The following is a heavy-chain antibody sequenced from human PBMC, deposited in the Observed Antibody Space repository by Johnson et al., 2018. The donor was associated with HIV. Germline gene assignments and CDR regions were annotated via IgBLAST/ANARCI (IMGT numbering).Heavy chain of an antibody. J-gene: IGHJ3*02. Sequence: VQLVESGGGLVKPGGSLRLSCAASGLTFSNAWMSWVRQAPGKGLEWVGRIKSKTDGGTTDFAAPVKGRFTISSDDSKNTLYMPMNSLKTEDTAVYYCTTKPYSGSWYGAVDICGNGTMVTGSS. V-gene: IGHV3-15*01. CDR1: GLTFSNAW. CDR3: TTKPYSGSWYGAVDI. D-gene: IGHD6-13*01. CDR2: IKSKTDGGTT.